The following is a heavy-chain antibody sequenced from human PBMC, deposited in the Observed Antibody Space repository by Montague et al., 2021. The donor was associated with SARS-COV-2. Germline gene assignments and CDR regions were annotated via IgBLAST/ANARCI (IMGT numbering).Heavy chain of an antibody. V-gene: IGHV4-34*01. CDR3: VRVLDNRVRDY. CDR2: INHSGST. CDR1: GGSFSGYY. D-gene: IGHD3/OR15-3a*01. J-gene: IGHJ4*02. Sequence: SETLSLTCAVYGGSFSGYYWSWIRQPPGKGLEWIGEINHSGSTNYSPSLKSRLTISPDSSKNQFSLQARSVTAADTAVYYCVRVLDNRVRDYWGQGTLVTVSS.